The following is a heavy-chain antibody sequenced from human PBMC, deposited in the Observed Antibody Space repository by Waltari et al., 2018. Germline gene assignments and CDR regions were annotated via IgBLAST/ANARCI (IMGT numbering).Heavy chain of an antibody. CDR2: INVDGGYI. CDR3: ARKGGTGYPYGPFYYDH. CDR1: GFSFGDYW. Sequence: EVHLVESGGGLVQPGGSLRLSCAASGFSFGDYWMPWVRQVPGRGREWVARINVDGGYISYADSVRGRFTISRDNAESTVYLHLNNLRVDDTAVYFCARKGGTGYPYGPFYYDHWGQGTLVNVSS. J-gene: IGHJ4*02. D-gene: IGHD3-9*01. V-gene: IGHV3-74*01.